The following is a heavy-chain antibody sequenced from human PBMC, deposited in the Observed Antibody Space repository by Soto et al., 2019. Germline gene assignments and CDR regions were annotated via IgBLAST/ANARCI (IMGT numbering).Heavy chain of an antibody. V-gene: IGHV1-46*03. J-gene: IGHJ4*02. CDR2: INPRGGST. CDR3: ARPARASTYFDS. CDR1: GYTFPTYY. Sequence: ASLKFSCKASGYTFPTYYMPWVRPAPRQVLEWIGIINPRGGSTSYAQKLQGRVTITMDTSTRTVYMELSSRRSEDTAVYYCARPARASTYFDSWGQGTLVTGSS.